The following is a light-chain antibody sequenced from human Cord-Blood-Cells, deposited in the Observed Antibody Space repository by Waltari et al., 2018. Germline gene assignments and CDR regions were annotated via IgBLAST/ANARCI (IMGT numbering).Light chain of an antibody. CDR1: QSISSY. Sequence: DIQMTQSPSSLSASVGDRVTITCRASQSISSYLNWYQQKPGKAPKLLIYAAPSLQSGVPSRFSGSGSGKDVTFTISSLQREDFATYYCQQSYSTQWTFGQGTKVEIK. V-gene: IGKV1-39*01. CDR2: AAP. CDR3: QQSYSTQWT. J-gene: IGKJ1*01.